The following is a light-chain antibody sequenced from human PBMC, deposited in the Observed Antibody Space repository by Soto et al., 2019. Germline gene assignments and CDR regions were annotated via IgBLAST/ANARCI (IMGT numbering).Light chain of an antibody. CDR3: QQRSNWIT. CDR1: QSVSSY. V-gene: IGKV3-11*01. J-gene: IGKJ5*01. Sequence: VMTQSPLSLPVTPGEPATLSCRASQSVSSYLAWYQQKPGQAPRLLIYDASNRATGIPARFSGSGSGTDFTLTISSLEPEDFAVYYCQQRSNWITFGQGTRLEIK. CDR2: DAS.